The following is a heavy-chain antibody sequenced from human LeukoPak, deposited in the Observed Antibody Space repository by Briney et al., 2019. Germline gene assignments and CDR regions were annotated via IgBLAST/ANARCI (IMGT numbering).Heavy chain of an antibody. J-gene: IGHJ4*02. CDR1: GYTFTSYD. Sequence: ASVKVSCKASGYTFTSYDINWVRQATGQGLEWMGWMNPNSGNTGHAQKFQGRVTITRNTSISTAYMELSSLRSEDTAVYYCARGPGNYGSGSYSHDYWGQGTLVTVSS. V-gene: IGHV1-8*03. CDR2: MNPNSGNT. CDR3: ARGPGNYGSGSYSHDY. D-gene: IGHD3-10*01.